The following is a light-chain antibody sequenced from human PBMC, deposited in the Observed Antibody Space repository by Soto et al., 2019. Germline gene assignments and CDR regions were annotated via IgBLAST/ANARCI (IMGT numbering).Light chain of an antibody. CDR1: SSDVGIYNL. J-gene: IGLJ1*01. CDR3: CSYAGNNTYV. CDR2: EGS. V-gene: IGLV2-23*01. Sequence: QSALTQPASVSGSPGQSITISCTGTSSDVGIYNLVSWYQHHQGNPPKVMIYEGSQRPSGVSNRFSGSKSGNTASLTISGLQAEDEADYFCCSYAGNNTYVFGTGTKLTVL.